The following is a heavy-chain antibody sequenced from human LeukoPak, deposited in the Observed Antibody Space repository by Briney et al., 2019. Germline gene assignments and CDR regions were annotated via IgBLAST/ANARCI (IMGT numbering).Heavy chain of an antibody. CDR3: AVPVIAARLMDV. D-gene: IGHD6-13*01. CDR1: GYTFTSYY. CDR2: INPSGGST. Sequence: ASVKVSCKASGYTFTSYYMHWVRQAPGQGLEWMGIINPSGGSTSYAQKFQGRVTMTRDTSTSTAYMELSRLRSDDTAVYYCAVPVIAARLMDVWGQGTTVTVSS. V-gene: IGHV1-46*01. J-gene: IGHJ6*02.